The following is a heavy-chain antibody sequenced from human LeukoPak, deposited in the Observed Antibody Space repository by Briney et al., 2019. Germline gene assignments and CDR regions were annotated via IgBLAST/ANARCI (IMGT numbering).Heavy chain of an antibody. D-gene: IGHD3-10*01. J-gene: IGHJ5*02. CDR2: IYYSGST. Sequence: PSETLSPTCTVSGGSISSYYWSWIRQPPGKGLEWIGYIYYSGSTNYNPSLKSRVTISVDTSKNQFSLKLSPVTAADTAVYYCARRLWLKSAGWFDPWGQGTLVTVSS. CDR1: GGSISSYY. V-gene: IGHV4-59*08. CDR3: ARRLWLKSAGWFDP.